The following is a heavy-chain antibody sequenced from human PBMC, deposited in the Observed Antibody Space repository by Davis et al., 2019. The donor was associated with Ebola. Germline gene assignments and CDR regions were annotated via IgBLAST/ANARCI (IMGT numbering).Heavy chain of an antibody. Sequence: GESLKISCAASGFTFSSYAMHWVRQAPGKGLEWVAVISYDGSNKYYADSVKGRFTISRDNSKNTLYLQMNSLRAEDTAVYYCARAWGWLQLWGQGTLVTVSS. V-gene: IGHV3-30-3*01. J-gene: IGHJ4*02. D-gene: IGHD5-24*01. CDR3: ARAWGWLQL. CDR1: GFTFSSYA. CDR2: ISYDGSNK.